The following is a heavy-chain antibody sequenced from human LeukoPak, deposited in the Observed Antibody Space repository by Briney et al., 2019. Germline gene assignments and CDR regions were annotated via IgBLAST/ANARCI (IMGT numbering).Heavy chain of an antibody. CDR2: ISGSSSYI. CDR3: TRDQTPYY. J-gene: IGHJ4*02. CDR1: GFTFSRYS. V-gene: IGHV3-21*03. Sequence: GGSLRLSCAASGFTFSRYSMNWVRQAPGKGLEWVSSISGSSSYIYYADSVKGRFTISRHNAKNSLYLQMNSLKTEDTAVYYCTRDQTPYYWGQGTLVTVSS.